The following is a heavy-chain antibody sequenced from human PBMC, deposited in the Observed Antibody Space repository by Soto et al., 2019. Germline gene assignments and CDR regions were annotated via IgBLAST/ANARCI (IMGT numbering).Heavy chain of an antibody. J-gene: IGHJ6*02. Sequence: SVKVSCKASGGTFSSYAISWVRQAPGQGLEWMGGIIPIFGTANYAQKFQGRVTITADESTSTAYMELSSLRSEDTAVYYCARDGGDCGYRLAYYYYIGMDVWG. CDR2: IIPIFGTA. D-gene: IGHD2-21*02. V-gene: IGHV1-69*13. CDR1: GGTFSSYA. CDR3: ARDGGDCGYRLAYYYYIGMDV.